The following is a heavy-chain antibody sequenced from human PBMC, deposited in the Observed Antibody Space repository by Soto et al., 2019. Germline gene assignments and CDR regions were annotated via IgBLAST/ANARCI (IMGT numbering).Heavy chain of an antibody. CDR2: MNPNSGNT. D-gene: IGHD2-2*03. Sequence: QVQLVQSGAEVKKPGASVKVSCKASGYTFTSYDINWVRQATGQGLEWMGWMNPNSGNTGYAQKFQGRVTMPRNTSISTAYMELSSLRSEDTAVYYCARAGGYCSSTSCYYYYMDVWGKGTTVTVSS. V-gene: IGHV1-8*01. CDR1: GYTFTSYD. J-gene: IGHJ6*03. CDR3: ARAGGYCSSTSCYYYYMDV.